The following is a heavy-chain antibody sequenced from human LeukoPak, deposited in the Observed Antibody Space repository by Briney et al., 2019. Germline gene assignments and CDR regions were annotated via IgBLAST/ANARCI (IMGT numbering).Heavy chain of an antibody. Sequence: PSETLSLTCTVTGGSFSAYYSSWIRQTPGKGLEWIGPFYYSGSTTYNPSLKSRVTISVDTSRDQFSLKLTSVSAADTAVYYCGRGQGGNYYLDYFDYWGQGALVTVSS. D-gene: IGHD1-7*01. CDR3: GRGQGGNYYLDYFDY. CDR1: GGSFSAYY. V-gene: IGHV4-59*01. CDR2: FYYSGST. J-gene: IGHJ4*02.